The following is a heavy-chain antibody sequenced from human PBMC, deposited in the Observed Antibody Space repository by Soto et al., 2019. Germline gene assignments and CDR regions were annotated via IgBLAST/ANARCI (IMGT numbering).Heavy chain of an antibody. J-gene: IGHJ5*02. V-gene: IGHV3-11*01. D-gene: IGHD1-1*01. Sequence: XASLPLSVAASGFTFSDYYMSWIRQAPGMGLEWVSYISGSGNSIYYADSVKGRFTISRDNAKNSLYLQMNSLRVEDTAVYYCATLSTQFDRWGQGNLVTVSS. CDR1: GFTFSDYY. CDR3: ATLSTQFDR. CDR2: ISGSGNSI.